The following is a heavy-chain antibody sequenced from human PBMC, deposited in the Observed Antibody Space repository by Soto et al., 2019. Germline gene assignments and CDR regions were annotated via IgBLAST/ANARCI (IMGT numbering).Heavy chain of an antibody. CDR3: ASAKVRFLEWFLDDY. Sequence: PGGSLRLSCAASVFTFSDYYMSWIRQAPGKGLEWVSYISSSGSSIYYADSVKGRFTLSRDNAKNPLYLQMNSLRAEDKAVYYRASAKVRFLEWFLDDYWGAGTLVPLSS. CDR1: VFTFSDYY. CDR2: ISSSGSSI. V-gene: IGHV3-11*01. D-gene: IGHD3-3*01. J-gene: IGHJ4*02.